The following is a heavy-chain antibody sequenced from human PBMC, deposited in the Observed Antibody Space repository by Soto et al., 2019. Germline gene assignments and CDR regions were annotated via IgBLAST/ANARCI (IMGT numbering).Heavy chain of an antibody. CDR3: AKVPADGGEHGMDV. Sequence: QVQLVESGGGVVQPGRSLRLSCAASGFTFSSYGMHWVRQAPGKGLEWVAVISYDGSNKYYADSVKGRFTISRDNSKNTLYLQMNSLRAEDTAVYYCAKVPADGGEHGMDVWGQGTTVTVSS. D-gene: IGHD2-21*01. CDR2: ISYDGSNK. V-gene: IGHV3-30*18. CDR1: GFTFSSYG. J-gene: IGHJ6*02.